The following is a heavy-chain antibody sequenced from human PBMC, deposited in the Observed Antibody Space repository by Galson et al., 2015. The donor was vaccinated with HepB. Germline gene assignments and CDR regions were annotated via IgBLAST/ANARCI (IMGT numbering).Heavy chain of an antibody. V-gene: IGHV3-7*03. CDR3: ARPYSSSWYSALSLGY. CDR2: IGQDGREI. Sequence: SLRLSCAASGFTFSTYSMNWVRQAPGKGLEWVANIGQDGREIYYVDSVKGRFTISRDNAKNSLYLQMNTLRAEDTAVYYCARPYSSSWYSALSLGYWGQGTLVAVSS. J-gene: IGHJ4*02. D-gene: IGHD6-13*01. CDR1: GFTFSTYS.